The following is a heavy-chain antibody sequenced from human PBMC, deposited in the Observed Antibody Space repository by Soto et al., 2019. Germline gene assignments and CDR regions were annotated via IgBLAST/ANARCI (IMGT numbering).Heavy chain of an antibody. V-gene: IGHV4-39*01. CDR2: IYSSGSP. J-gene: IGHJ4*02. D-gene: IGHD4-17*01. CDR1: GGSISSLTSN. CDR3: ARHTRTTVTTFDS. Sequence: QLQLQESGPGLVKPSETLSLTCTVSGGSISSLTSNWGWIRQPPGKGLEWIGNIYSSGSPYYNPSRKKLATITVDRSMNLISLRLRSVTAADTVLHCCARHTRTTVTTFDSWGQGTLVTVSS.